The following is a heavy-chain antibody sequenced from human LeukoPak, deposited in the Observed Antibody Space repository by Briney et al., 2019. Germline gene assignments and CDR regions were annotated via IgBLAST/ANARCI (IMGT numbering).Heavy chain of an antibody. CDR1: GFTFSSYA. CDR2: ISGSGVST. CDR3: TRIFYYGTRGFYPDF. Sequence: GGSLRLSCAASGFTFSSYAMSWVRQAPGKGLEWVSAISGSGVSTYYADSVKGRFTISRDTSKNTLYLQMNSLRAEDTAVYYCTRIFYYGTRGFYPDFWGQGTLVTVSS. J-gene: IGHJ4*02. V-gene: IGHV3-23*01. D-gene: IGHD3-10*01.